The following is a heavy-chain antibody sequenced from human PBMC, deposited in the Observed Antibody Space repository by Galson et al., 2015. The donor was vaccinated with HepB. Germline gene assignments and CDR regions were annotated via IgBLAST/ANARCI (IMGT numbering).Heavy chain of an antibody. D-gene: IGHD5-12*01. CDR3: ARDFMVATISHGFDY. CDR2: ISYDGSNK. J-gene: IGHJ4*02. CDR1: GFTFSNYD. V-gene: IGHV3-30-3*01. Sequence: SLRLSCAASGFTFSNYDMHWVRQAPGKGLEWVAVISYDGSNKYYADSVKGRFTISRDNSKNTLYLQMNSLRAEDTAVYYCARDFMVATISHGFDYWGQGTLVTVSS.